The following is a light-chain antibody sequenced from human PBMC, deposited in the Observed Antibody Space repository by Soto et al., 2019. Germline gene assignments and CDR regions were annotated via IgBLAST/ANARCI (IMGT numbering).Light chain of an antibody. CDR2: EVN. CDR1: SSDVGGYNY. V-gene: IGLV2-14*01. CDR3: SSYTSSSTQV. Sequence: QSALTQPASVSGSPGQSITISCTGTSSDVGGYNYVSWYQQHPGKAPKLMIYEVNNRPSGVSNRFSGSKSGNTASLTISGLEDDDDADYYCSSYTSSSTQVFGTGTKLTVL. J-gene: IGLJ1*01.